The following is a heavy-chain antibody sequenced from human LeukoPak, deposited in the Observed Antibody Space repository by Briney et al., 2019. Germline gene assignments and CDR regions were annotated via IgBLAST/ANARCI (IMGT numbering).Heavy chain of an antibody. CDR3: AKDLRGSETAGIDY. CDR1: GFTFSSYG. J-gene: IGHJ4*02. V-gene: IGHV3-30*02. CDR2: IRYDGSNK. D-gene: IGHD3-10*01. Sequence: GGSLRLSCAASGFTFSSYGMHWVRQAPGKGLEWVAFIRYDGSNKYCADSVKGRFTISRDNSKNTLYLQMNSLRAEDTAVYYCAKDLRGSETAGIDYWGQGTLVTVSS.